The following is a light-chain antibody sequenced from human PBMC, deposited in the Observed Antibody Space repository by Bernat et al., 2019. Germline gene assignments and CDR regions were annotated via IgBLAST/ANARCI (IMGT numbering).Light chain of an antibody. CDR1: SSDVGGYNS. J-gene: IGLJ1*01. CDR3: SSYISSRSDV. V-gene: IGLV2-14*03. Sequence: QAALTQPASVSGSPGQSITISCTTPSSDVGGYNSFSWYQQHPGKAPKLIIYDGTNRPSGVSHRFSGSKSGNTASLTISELQPEDEANYYCSSYISSRSDVFGSGTKVTVL. CDR2: DGT.